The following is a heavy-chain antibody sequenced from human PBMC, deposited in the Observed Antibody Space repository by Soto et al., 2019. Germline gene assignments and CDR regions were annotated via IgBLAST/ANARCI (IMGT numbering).Heavy chain of an antibody. CDR3: ARGGGVGVAGSAAFDM. CDR2: INPATGAA. J-gene: IGHJ3*02. CDR1: GYPVTAYY. V-gene: IGHV1-2*02. D-gene: IGHD3-3*01. Sequence: QLHLVQSGAVVKKPGASVTVSCSASGYPVTAYYMHWVRQAPGRGLEWMGGINPATGAAKYTQTFRGRVTMTRDTSTSKVFMELGGLTSEDTAGFYGARGGGVGVAGSAAFDMWGQGTLVTVSS.